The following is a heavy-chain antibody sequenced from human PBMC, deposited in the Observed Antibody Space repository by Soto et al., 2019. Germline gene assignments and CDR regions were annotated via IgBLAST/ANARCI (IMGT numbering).Heavy chain of an antibody. D-gene: IGHD6-19*01. CDR3: ARRLGSGWWGDDAFDI. V-gene: IGHV4-59*01. J-gene: IGHJ3*02. CDR2: IYYSGST. Sequence: QVQLQESGPGLVKPSETLSLTCTVSGGSISSYYWSWIRQPPGKGLEWIGYIYYSGSTNYSPSLKSRVTISVDTSKNQFSLKLSSVTAADTAVYYCARRLGSGWWGDDAFDIWGQGTMVTVSS. CDR1: GGSISSYY.